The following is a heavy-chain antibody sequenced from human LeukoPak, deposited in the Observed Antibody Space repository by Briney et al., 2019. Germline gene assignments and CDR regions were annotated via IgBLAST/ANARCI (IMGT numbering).Heavy chain of an antibody. V-gene: IGHV3-11*01. Sequence: PGGSLRLSCAASGFTFSDYYMSWIRQAPGKGLEWVSYISSSGSTIYYADSVKGRFTISRDNAKNSLYLQMNSLRAEDTAVYYCARVMTYYYDSSGYSDYWGQGTLVTVSS. J-gene: IGHJ4*02. CDR3: ARVMTYYYDSSGYSDY. D-gene: IGHD3-22*01. CDR1: GFTFSDYY. CDR2: ISSSGSTI.